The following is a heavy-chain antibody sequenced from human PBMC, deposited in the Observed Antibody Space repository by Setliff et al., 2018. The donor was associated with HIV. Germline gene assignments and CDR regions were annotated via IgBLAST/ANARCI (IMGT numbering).Heavy chain of an antibody. D-gene: IGHD5-12*01. CDR3: AGRDGYNRYYFDF. CDR1: GGSISRSSYY. V-gene: IGHV4-39*07. Sequence: PSETLSLTCTVSGGSISRSSYYWAWIRQPPGKGLEWIGNIFYSGHTFYNPSLRSRVTISVDTSKNQFSLKLSSVTAADTAVYYCAGRDGYNRYYFDFWGQGTLVTVSS. CDR2: IFYSGHT. J-gene: IGHJ4*02.